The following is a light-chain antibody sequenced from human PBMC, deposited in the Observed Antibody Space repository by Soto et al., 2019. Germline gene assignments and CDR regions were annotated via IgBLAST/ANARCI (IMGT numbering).Light chain of an antibody. V-gene: IGKV1-5*03. CDR2: KAS. J-gene: IGKJ1*01. Sequence: DIQMTQSPSTLSASVGDRVTITCRASQSISAWLAWYQQKPGKAPNLLIYKASTLESGVPSRFSGSGSGTEFTLTISSLQLDDFATYYCQQYNNYGSWTFGQGTKVEIK. CDR1: QSISAW. CDR3: QQYNNYGSWT.